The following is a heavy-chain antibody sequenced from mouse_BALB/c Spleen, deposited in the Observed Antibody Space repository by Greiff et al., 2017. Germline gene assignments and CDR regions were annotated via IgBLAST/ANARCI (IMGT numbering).Heavy chain of an antibody. CDR2: ISYSGST. CDR1: GYSITSDYA. J-gene: IGHJ2*01. Sequence: EVKLQESGPGLVKPSQSLSLTCTVTGYSITSDYAWNWIRQFPGNKLEWMGYISYSGSTSYNPSLKSRISITRDTSKNQFFLQLNSVTTEDTATYYCAREGHYYGSHDYWGQGTTLTVSS. V-gene: IGHV3-2*02. CDR3: AREGHYYGSHDY. D-gene: IGHD1-2*01.